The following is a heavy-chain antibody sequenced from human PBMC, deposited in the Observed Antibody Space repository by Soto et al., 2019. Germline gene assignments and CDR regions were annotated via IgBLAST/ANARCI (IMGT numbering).Heavy chain of an antibody. CDR1: GFTLSYAW. J-gene: IGHJ4*02. CDR2: IKSKTNGGTT. Sequence: EVQLLESGGGLVQPGGSLRLSCTASGFTLSYAWVSWVRQAPGTGLEWVGRIKSKTNGGTTDYAAPVKGRFTISRDDSKNTLYLQMNSLKSEDTAVYFCTSPSTVSHPVGFEYWGQGTLVTVSS. D-gene: IGHD4-17*01. CDR3: TSPSTVSHPVGFEY. V-gene: IGHV3-15*01.